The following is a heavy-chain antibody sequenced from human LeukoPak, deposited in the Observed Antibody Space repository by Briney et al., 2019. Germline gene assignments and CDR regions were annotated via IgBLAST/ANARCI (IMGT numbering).Heavy chain of an antibody. CDR2: IIPIFGTA. D-gene: IGHD2-2*01. CDR3: ARLPNLGYCSSTSCPGFDP. J-gene: IGHJ5*02. V-gene: IGHV1-69*01. CDR1: GGTFSSYA. Sequence: ASVKVSCKASGGTFSSYAISWVRQAPGQGLEWMGGIIPIFGTANYAQKFQGRVTITADESTSTAYMELSSLRSEDTAVYYCARLPNLGYCSSTSCPGFDPWGQGTLVTVSS.